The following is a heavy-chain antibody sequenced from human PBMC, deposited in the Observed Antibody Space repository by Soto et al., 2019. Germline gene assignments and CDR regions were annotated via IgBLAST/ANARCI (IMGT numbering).Heavy chain of an antibody. V-gene: IGHV3-21*01. D-gene: IGHD3-3*01. CDR1: GFTFSSYS. CDR3: ARGGYDFWSGYYVRGDYYMDV. J-gene: IGHJ6*03. Sequence: GGSLRLSCAASGFTFSSYSMNWVRQAPGKGLEWVSSISSSSSYIYYADSVKGRFTISRDNAKNSLYLQMNSLRAEDTAVYYCARGGYDFWSGYYVRGDYYMDVWGKGTTVTVSS. CDR2: ISSSSSYI.